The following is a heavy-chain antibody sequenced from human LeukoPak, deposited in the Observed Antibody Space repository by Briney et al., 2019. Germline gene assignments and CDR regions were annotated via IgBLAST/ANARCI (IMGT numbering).Heavy chain of an antibody. V-gene: IGHV4-39*01. Sequence: SSETLSLTCTVSGGPISSNHYSWGWIRQPPGKGLEWIGALSYSGNAYYSPSLRSRLTISVDTSKNQFSLKLRSVTAAGTAVYYCARQATFEIAEAGSLDFWGQGTLVAVSS. D-gene: IGHD6-13*01. CDR1: GGPISSNHYS. CDR2: LSYSGNA. J-gene: IGHJ4*02. CDR3: ARQATFEIAEAGSLDF.